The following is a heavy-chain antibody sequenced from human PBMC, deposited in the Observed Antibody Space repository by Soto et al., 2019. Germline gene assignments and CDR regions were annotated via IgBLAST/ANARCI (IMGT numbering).Heavy chain of an antibody. Sequence: QVQLVQSGAEVKKPGSSVKVSCKASGGTFSSYAISWVRQAPGEGLEWMGGIIPIFGTANYAQKFQGRVTITADESTCTAYMELSSLRSEDTAVYYCASRFGELFPNYYGMDVWGQGTTVTVSS. CDR1: GGTFSSYA. CDR3: ASRFGELFPNYYGMDV. V-gene: IGHV1-69*01. J-gene: IGHJ6*02. CDR2: IIPIFGTA. D-gene: IGHD3-10*01.